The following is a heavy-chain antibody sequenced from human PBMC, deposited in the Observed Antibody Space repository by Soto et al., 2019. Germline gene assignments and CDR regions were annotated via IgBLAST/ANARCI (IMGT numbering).Heavy chain of an antibody. Sequence: GSLRLSCAASGFTFSSYSMNWVRQAPGKGLEWVSYISSSSSTIYYADSVKGRFTISRDNAKNSLYLQMNSLRDEDTAVYYCARVGYSYGYMGGFDYWGQGTLVTVSS. D-gene: IGHD5-18*01. J-gene: IGHJ4*02. V-gene: IGHV3-48*02. CDR1: GFTFSSYS. CDR2: ISSSSSTI. CDR3: ARVGYSYGYMGGFDY.